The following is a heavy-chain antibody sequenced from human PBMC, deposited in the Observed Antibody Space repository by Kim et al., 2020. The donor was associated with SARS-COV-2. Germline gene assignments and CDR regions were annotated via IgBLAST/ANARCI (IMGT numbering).Heavy chain of an antibody. D-gene: IGHD3-10*01. CDR3: AKAGESPPGVHLNWFDP. CDR1: GFTFSSYA. J-gene: IGHJ5*02. CDR2: IWYDGSNK. V-gene: IGHV3-33*06. Sequence: GGSLRLSCAASGFTFSSYAMHWVRQAPGKGLEWVAVIWYDGSNKYYADSVKGRFTISRDNSKNTLYLQMNSLRAEDTAVYYCAKAGESPPGVHLNWFDPWGQGTLVTVSS.